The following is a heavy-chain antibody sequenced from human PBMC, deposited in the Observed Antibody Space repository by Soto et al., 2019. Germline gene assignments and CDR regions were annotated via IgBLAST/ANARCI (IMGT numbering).Heavy chain of an antibody. V-gene: IGHV1-69*02. J-gene: IGHJ4*02. CDR2: IIPILGIA. D-gene: IGHD6-6*01. CDR3: AIPSGYSSSSRPFFY. CDR1: GGTFSSYT. Sequence: QVQLVQSGAEVKKPGSSVKVSCKASGGTFSSYTISWVRQAPGQGREWMGRIIPILGIANYAQKFQGRVTITADKSTSTAYMELSSLRSEDTAVYYCAIPSGYSSSSRPFFYWGQGTLVTVSS.